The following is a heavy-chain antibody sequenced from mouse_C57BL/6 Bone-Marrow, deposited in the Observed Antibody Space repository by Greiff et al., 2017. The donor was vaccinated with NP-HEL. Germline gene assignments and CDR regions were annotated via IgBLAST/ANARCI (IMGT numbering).Heavy chain of an antibody. CDR2: INPNNGGT. Sequence: VQLQQSGPELVKPGASVKISCKASGYTFTDYYMNWVKQSHGKSLEWIGDINPNNGGTSYNQKFKGKATLTVDKSSSTAYMELRSLTSEDSAVYYCASRENWDWFAYWGQGTLVTVSA. CDR3: ASRENWDWFAY. CDR1: GYTFTDYY. V-gene: IGHV1-26*01. J-gene: IGHJ3*01. D-gene: IGHD4-1*01.